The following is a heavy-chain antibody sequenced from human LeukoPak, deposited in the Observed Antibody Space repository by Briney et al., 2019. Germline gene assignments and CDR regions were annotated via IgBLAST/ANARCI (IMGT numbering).Heavy chain of an antibody. CDR1: DASFSGYY. J-gene: IGHJ4*02. CDR2: INHSGST. CDR3: ARDSPPQYASSSAGFDY. D-gene: IGHD6-6*01. V-gene: IGHV4-34*01. Sequence: AETLSLTCTVYDASFSGYYWSWIRQPPGKGLEWIGEINHSGSTNYNPSLKSRVIISIDTSKNQFSLKLSSVTAADTAVYFCARDSPPQYASSSAGFDYWGPGTLVTVSS.